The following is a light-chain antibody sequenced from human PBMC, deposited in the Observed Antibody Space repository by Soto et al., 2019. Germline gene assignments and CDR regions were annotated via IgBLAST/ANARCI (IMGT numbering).Light chain of an antibody. CDR1: QSIGGNF. CDR3: QQYDRSPRT. J-gene: IGKJ1*01. Sequence: EIVLTQSPGTLSLSPGEGATLSCRASQSIGGNFLAWYQQRRGQAPRLLIHGASNRATGIPDRFSGSGSGTDFTLTITRLETEDFAVYYCQQYDRSPRTFGQGTKVDIK. V-gene: IGKV3-20*01. CDR2: GAS.